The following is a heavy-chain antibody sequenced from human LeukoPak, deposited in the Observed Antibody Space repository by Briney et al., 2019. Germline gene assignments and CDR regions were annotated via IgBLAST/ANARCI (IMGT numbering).Heavy chain of an antibody. CDR1: GDIVSSNSAA. J-gene: IGHJ6*02. CDR2: TYYRSKWYN. D-gene: IGHD3-10*01. Sequence: SQTLSLTCAISGDIVSSNSAAWNWTRQSPSRGLEWLGRTYYRSKWYNDYAVSVKSRITINPDTSKNQFSLQLNSVTPEDTAVYYCARGFYYTGMDVWGQGTTVTVSS. CDR3: ARGFYYTGMDV. V-gene: IGHV6-1*01.